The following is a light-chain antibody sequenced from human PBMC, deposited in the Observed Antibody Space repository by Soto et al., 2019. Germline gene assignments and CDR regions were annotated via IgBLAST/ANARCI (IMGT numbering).Light chain of an antibody. CDR2: DVS. V-gene: IGLV2-8*01. CDR1: SSDVGAYNY. Sequence: QSALTHPPSASGSPGQSVTISCTGTSSDVGAYNYVSWYQQYTGKAPKLMIYDVSKRPSGVPDRFSGSKSGNTASLTVSGLRADDEAVYYCSSYGGGDTFHVIFGGGTKLTVL. CDR3: SSYGGGDTFHVI. J-gene: IGLJ2*01.